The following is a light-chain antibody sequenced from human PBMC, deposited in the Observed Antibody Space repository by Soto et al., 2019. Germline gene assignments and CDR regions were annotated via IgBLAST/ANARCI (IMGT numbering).Light chain of an antibody. CDR2: DAS. CDR1: QDISTW. J-gene: IGKJ3*01. Sequence: DIQMTQSPSTLSASVGDSVTITCRASQDISTWLAWYQQRPGKAPHLLIYDASRLQSGVPSRFSGSGSGTEFTLTVSSLQPDDFATYYCQHRGFGPGTKVDIK. V-gene: IGKV1-5*01. CDR3: QHRG.